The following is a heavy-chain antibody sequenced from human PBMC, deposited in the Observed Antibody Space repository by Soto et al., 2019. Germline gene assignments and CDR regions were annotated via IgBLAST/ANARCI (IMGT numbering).Heavy chain of an antibody. CDR3: ARATVKVGATLFDH. D-gene: IGHD1-26*01. CDR2: INHSGFT. V-gene: IGHV4-34*01. Sequence: TSETLSLTCGVSDGSFRGYYWRWIRQPPGKGLEWIGEINHSGFTNYNPSLRSRVSISRDTSTNQFSLKLTSVTAADSAVYYCARATVKVGATLFDHWGQGTLVTVSS. J-gene: IGHJ4*02. CDR1: DGSFRGYY.